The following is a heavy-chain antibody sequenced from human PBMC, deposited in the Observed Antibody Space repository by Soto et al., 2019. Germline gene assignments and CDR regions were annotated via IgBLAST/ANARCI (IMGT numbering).Heavy chain of an antibody. CDR3: ARVGVRDGDYGVSRFDP. D-gene: IGHD4-17*01. V-gene: IGHV4-34*01. CDR1: GGSFSGYY. J-gene: IGHJ5*02. CDR2: INHSGTT. Sequence: QVQLQQWGAGLLKPSETLSLTCAVYGGSFSGYYWSWIRQPPGKGLEWIGEINHSGTTNYNPSLKSRVTISVGTSKNQFSLKLSSVTAADTAVYYCARVGVRDGDYGVSRFDPWGQGTLVTVSS.